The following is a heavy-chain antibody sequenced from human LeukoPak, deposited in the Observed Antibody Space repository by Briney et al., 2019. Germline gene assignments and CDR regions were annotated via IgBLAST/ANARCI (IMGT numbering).Heavy chain of an antibody. CDR2: ISGDGHST. Sequence: PGGSPRLSCAASGFTFDDYAMHWVRQAPGKGLEWVSFISGDGHSTYYADSVKGRFTISRDNSKNSLYLQMNSLRTEDTALFYCAKDTNYYDSSGYHHWYFDLWGRGTLVTVSS. V-gene: IGHV3-43*02. D-gene: IGHD3-22*01. J-gene: IGHJ2*01. CDR3: AKDTNYYDSSGYHHWYFDL. CDR1: GFTFDDYA.